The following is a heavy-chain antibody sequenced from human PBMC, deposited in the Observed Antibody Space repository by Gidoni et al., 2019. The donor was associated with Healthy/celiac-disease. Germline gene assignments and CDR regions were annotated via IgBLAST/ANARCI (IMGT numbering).Heavy chain of an antibody. D-gene: IGHD6-13*01. CDR1: GFTFDDYA. CDR3: AKDIGEGPGYSSSWFYFDY. Sequence: EVQLVESGGGVVQPGRSLRLSCAASGFTFDDYAMHWVRLAPGKGLEWVSGISWNGGSIGYADSVKGRFTLSRDNAKNSLYLQMNSLRAEDTALYYCAKDIGEGPGYSSSWFYFDYWSQGTLVTVSS. V-gene: IGHV3-9*01. CDR2: ISWNGGSI. J-gene: IGHJ4*02.